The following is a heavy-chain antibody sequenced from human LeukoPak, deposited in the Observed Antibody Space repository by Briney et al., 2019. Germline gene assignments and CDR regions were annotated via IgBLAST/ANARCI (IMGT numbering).Heavy chain of an antibody. D-gene: IGHD2-2*01. J-gene: IGHJ4*02. Sequence: SETLSLTCAVSGGSISGSNWWSWVRQSPGKGLEWIGEIYHSGSTNYNPSLKSRITISVDKSKNLFSLKLSSVTAADAGVYHCARGPQVPAATLPYDYWGQGTLVTVSS. CDR3: ARGPQVPAATLPYDY. V-gene: IGHV4-4*02. CDR1: GGSISGSNW. CDR2: IYHSGST.